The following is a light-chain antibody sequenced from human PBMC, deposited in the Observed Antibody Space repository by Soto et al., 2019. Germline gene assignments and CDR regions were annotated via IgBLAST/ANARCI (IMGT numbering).Light chain of an antibody. Sequence: EIVLTQPPATLSLSPGERATLSCRASQSVRSNLAWYQQKPGQAPRLLIYGASTRATGIPARFSGSGSGTEFTLTISSLQSEDFAVYYCQQYTDWPRTFGQGNKV. J-gene: IGKJ1*01. CDR1: QSVRSN. V-gene: IGKV3-15*01. CDR3: QQYTDWPRT. CDR2: GAS.